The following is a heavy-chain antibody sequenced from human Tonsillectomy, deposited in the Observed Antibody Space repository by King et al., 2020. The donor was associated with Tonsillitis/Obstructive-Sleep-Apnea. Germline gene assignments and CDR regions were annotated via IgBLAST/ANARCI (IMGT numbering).Heavy chain of an antibody. CDR3: AKAFSLGYYYYYIDV. V-gene: IGHV3-23*04. J-gene: IGHJ6*03. D-gene: IGHD2/OR15-2a*01. CDR2: ISGSGGCT. CDR1: GFTFSSYA. Sequence: VQLVESGGGFVQPGGSLRLSCAFSGFTFSSYAMSWVRQAPGKGLDWVSGISGSGGCTYYADSGKGRFTISRDNSKNTLCLQMNSLRADDTAVYYCAKAFSLGYYYYYIDVWGKGTTVTVSS.